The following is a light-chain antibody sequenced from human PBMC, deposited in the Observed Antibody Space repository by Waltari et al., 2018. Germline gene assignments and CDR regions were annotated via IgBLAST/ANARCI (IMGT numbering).Light chain of an antibody. V-gene: IGKV3-20*01. Sequence: VILTQSPATLSLSPGERATLSCRASQSVSSYLAWYQQKPGQAPRLLIYGASSRATGIPDRFSGSGSGTEFTLTISSLEPEEFAVYYCQKYSSSPLTFGGGTKVEIK. J-gene: IGKJ4*01. CDR2: GAS. CDR1: QSVSSY. CDR3: QKYSSSPLT.